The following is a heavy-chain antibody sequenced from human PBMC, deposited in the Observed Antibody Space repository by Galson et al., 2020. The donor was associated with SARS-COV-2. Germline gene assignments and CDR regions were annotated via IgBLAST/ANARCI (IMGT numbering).Heavy chain of an antibody. J-gene: IGHJ6*02. CDR2: LYAGGSA. Sequence: GESLKISCAASGFAVSDTYMSWIRQAPGKGLEWVALLYAGGSASYTASVMGRFTISRDNSKNSLYLHMNGLRLEDSAVYYCARDPYSGGWTHYYYCGMDVWGQGTTVTVSS. V-gene: IGHV3-53*01. CDR1: GFAVSDTY. CDR3: ARDPYSGGWTHYYYCGMDV. D-gene: IGHD6-19*01.